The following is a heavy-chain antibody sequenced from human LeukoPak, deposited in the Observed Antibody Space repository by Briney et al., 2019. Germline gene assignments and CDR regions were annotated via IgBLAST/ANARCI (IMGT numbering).Heavy chain of an antibody. J-gene: IGHJ5*02. CDR3: ARIDQAVGDWFDP. D-gene: IGHD3-3*01. Sequence: EASVKVSCKASGYTFTSYGISWVRQAPGQGLKWMGWISAYNGNTNYAQKLQGRVTMTTDTSTSTAYMELRSLRSDDTAVYYCARIDQAVGDWFDPWGQGTLVTVSS. CDR1: GYTFTSYG. CDR2: ISAYNGNT. V-gene: IGHV1-18*01.